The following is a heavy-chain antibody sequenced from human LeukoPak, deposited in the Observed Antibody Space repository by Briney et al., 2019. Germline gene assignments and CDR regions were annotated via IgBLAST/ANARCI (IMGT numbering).Heavy chain of an antibody. Sequence: GGSLRLSCAASGFSFSSGYMYWVRQAPGKGLEWVSFFYRGDTTYYAESVRGRFTISRDNSKNTLYLLMNSLIPEDTAVYYCAREVISIPSYFDSWGQGTLVTVSS. D-gene: IGHD2-21*01. V-gene: IGHV3-53*01. CDR2: FYRGDTT. J-gene: IGHJ4*02. CDR1: GFSFSSGY. CDR3: AREVISIPSYFDS.